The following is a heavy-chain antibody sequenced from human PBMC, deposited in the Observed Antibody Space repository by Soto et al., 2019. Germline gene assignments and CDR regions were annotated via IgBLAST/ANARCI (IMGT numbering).Heavy chain of an antibody. V-gene: IGHV3-11*05. CDR1: GFSFGDSY. D-gene: IGHD6-19*01. CDR3: AGAVAAPGYNWFDP. Sequence: GGSLRLSCAASGFSFGDSYMSWIRQSAGKGLEWLSYISGGSSYTKYAESVKGRFTISRDNARRSLFLQVNGLRADDTAVYYCAGAVAAPGYNWFDPWGQGTLVTVSS. CDR2: ISGGSSYT. J-gene: IGHJ5*02.